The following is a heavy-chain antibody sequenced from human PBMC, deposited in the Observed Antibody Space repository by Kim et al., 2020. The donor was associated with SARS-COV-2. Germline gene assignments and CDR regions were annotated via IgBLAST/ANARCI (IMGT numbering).Heavy chain of an antibody. CDR3: AREISHLTAYWYFDL. D-gene: IGHD3-9*01. CDR1: GGTFSSYA. CDR2: IIPIFGTA. V-gene: IGHV1-69*13. J-gene: IGHJ2*01. Sequence: SVKVSCKASGGTFSSYAISWVRQAPGQGLEWMGGIIPIFGTANYAQKFQGRVTITADESTSTAYMELSSLRSEDTAVYYCAREISHLTAYWYFDLWGRGTLVTVSS.